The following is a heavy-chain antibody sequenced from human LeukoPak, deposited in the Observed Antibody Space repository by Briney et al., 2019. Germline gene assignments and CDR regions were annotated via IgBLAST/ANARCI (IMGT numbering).Heavy chain of an antibody. CDR3: AREPGVHAFDI. CDR2: ISSSSSYI. D-gene: IGHD7-27*01. Sequence: GGSLRLSCAASGFTFSSYSMIWVRQAPGKGLEWVSSISSSSSYIYYADSLKGRFTIPRDNAKNSLYLQMNSLRAEDSAVYYCAREPGVHAFDIWGQGTMVTVSS. V-gene: IGHV3-21*01. J-gene: IGHJ3*02. CDR1: GFTFSSYS.